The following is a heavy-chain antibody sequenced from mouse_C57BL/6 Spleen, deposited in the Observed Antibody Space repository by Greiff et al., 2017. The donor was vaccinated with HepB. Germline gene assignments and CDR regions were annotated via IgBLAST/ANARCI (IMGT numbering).Heavy chain of an antibody. CDR3: ARHSFYAMDY. CDR2: IRNKANGYTT. Sequence: EVKLVESGGGLVQPGGSLSLSCAASGFTFTDYYMSWVRQPPGKALEWLGFIRNKANGYTTEYSASVKGRFTISRDNSKRILYLQMNALRAEDSATYYCARHSFYAMDYWGQGTSVTVSS. V-gene: IGHV7-3*01. CDR1: GFTFTDYY. J-gene: IGHJ4*01.